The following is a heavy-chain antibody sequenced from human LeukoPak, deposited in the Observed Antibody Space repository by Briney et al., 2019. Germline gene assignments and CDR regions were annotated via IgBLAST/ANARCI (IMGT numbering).Heavy chain of an antibody. CDR2: INAGNGNT. CDR3: AREARWLQSNPYY. J-gene: IGHJ4*02. D-gene: IGHD5-24*01. CDR1: GYTFTSYA. Sequence: ASVKVSCKASGYTFTSYAMHWVRQAPRQRLEWMGWINAGNGNTKYSQEFQGRVTITRDTSASTAYMELGSLRSEDTAVYYCAREARWLQSNPYYWGQGTLVTVSS. V-gene: IGHV1-3*03.